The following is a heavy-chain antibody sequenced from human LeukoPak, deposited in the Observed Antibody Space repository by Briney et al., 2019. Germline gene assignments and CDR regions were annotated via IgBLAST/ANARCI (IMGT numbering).Heavy chain of an antibody. CDR1: GFTFSSYG. CDR2: ISYDGSNK. V-gene: IGHV3-30*18. CDR3: AKDMGIAANYSDY. Sequence: GGSLRLSCAASGFTFSSYGMHWVRQAPGKGLEWVAVISYDGSNKYYADSVKGRFTISRDNSKNTLYLQMNSLRAEDTAVYYCAKDMGIAANYSDYWGQGTLVTVSS. D-gene: IGHD6-13*01. J-gene: IGHJ4*02.